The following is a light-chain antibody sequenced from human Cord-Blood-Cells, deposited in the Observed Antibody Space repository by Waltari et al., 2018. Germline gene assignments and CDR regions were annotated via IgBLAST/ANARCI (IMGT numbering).Light chain of an antibody. V-gene: IGKV3-15*01. J-gene: IGKJ1*01. CDR1: QSVSSN. CDR2: GAS. CDR3: QQYNNWPPRT. Sequence: EIVITQSPPTLSVSPGERATLSCRASQSVSSNLAWYQQKPGQAPRLLIYGASTRATGIPARFSGSGSGTEFTLTISSLQSEDFAVYYCQQYNNWPPRTFGQGTKVEIK.